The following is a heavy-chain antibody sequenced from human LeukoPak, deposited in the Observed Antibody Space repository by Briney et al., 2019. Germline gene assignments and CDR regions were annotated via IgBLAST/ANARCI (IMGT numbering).Heavy chain of an antibody. V-gene: IGHV4-39*01. D-gene: IGHD6-13*01. CDR2: MSNSGST. CDR3: ARRSQTTAGRGIDY. Sequence: SETLSLTCTVSGASISSSSSFFWAWIRQPPGKGLEWIGTMSNSGSTYYNPSLKSRVTISGDTSKNQFSLKLRSVTAADTAVFYCARRSQTTAGRGIDYWGQGTLVTVSS. J-gene: IGHJ4*02. CDR1: GASISSSSSFF.